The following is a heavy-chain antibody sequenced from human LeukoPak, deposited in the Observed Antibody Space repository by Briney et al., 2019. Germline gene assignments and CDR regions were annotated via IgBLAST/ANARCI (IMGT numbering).Heavy chain of an antibody. CDR1: GGSISSYY. CDR2: IYYSGST. D-gene: IGHD5-24*01. Sequence: SETLSLTCTVSGGSISSYYWSWIRQPPGKGLEWIGYIYYSGSTNYNPSLKSRVTISVDTSKNQFSLKLSSVTAADTAVYYCARHVWRDGYKNTLFDYWGQGTLVTVSS. J-gene: IGHJ4*02. CDR3: ARHVWRDGYKNTLFDY. V-gene: IGHV4-59*08.